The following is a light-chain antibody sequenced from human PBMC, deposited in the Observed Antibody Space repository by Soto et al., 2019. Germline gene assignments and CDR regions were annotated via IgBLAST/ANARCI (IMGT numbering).Light chain of an antibody. CDR3: QQRSTWS. Sequence: EIVLTQSPATLSLSPGEPATLSCRASQSVSSYLAWYQQKPGQTPRLLIYDASNRATGIPARFSGSGSGTDFTLTISRLEPEDFAVYYCQQRSTWSFGQGTRLDIK. V-gene: IGKV3-11*01. J-gene: IGKJ5*01. CDR1: QSVSSY. CDR2: DAS.